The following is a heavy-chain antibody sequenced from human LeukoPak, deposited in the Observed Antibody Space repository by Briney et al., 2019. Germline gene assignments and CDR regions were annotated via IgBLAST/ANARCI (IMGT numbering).Heavy chain of an antibody. D-gene: IGHD2-15*01. J-gene: IGHJ3*02. V-gene: IGHV4-59*08. Sequence: SETLSLTCTVSGGSISSYYWRWIRQPPGKGLEWIGYIYYSGSTNYNPSLKSRVTISVDTSKNQFSLKLSSVTAADTAVYYCARLRGLGPSDAFDIWGQGTMVTVSS. CDR3: ARLRGLGPSDAFDI. CDR2: IYYSGST. CDR1: GGSISSYY.